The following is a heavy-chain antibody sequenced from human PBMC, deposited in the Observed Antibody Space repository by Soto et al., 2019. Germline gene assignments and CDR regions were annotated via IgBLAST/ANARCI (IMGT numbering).Heavy chain of an antibody. CDR3: ASWHEREHAYDV. V-gene: IGHV3-53*01. D-gene: IGHD1-1*01. J-gene: IGHJ3*01. Sequence: XGSLIVSCAAFGLTVSGKKYVAWVRQAPGKGLEWVSALYDVDGSFYADSVKGRFTTSSDSSKTTVYLQMNGLRPDDTAVYYCASWHEREHAYDVWGQGTTVTVSS. CDR1: GLTVSGKKY. CDR2: LYDVDGS.